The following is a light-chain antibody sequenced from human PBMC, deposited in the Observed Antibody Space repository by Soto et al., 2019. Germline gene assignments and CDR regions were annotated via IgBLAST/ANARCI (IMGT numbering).Light chain of an antibody. CDR3: QQYNSYPWT. CDR2: KAS. V-gene: IGKV1-5*03. J-gene: IGKJ1*01. CDR1: QSISSW. Sequence: DIQMTQSPSTLSASVGDRVTITCRASQSISSWLAWYQQRPGKAPKLLIHKASNLESGVPSRFSGSGSGTEFTLTISSLQPDDSATYYCQQYNSYPWTFGQGTKVDIK.